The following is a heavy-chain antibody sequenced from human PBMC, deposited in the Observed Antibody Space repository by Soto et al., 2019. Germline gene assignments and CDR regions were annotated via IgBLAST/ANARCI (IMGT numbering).Heavy chain of an antibody. CDR3: ARDYLHYDFWSGLGDY. CDR1: GYTFTSYY. CDR2: INPSGGST. D-gene: IGHD3-3*01. Sequence: GAAVKVSCKASGYTFTSYYMHWVRQAPGQGLEWMGIINPSGGSTSYARKFQGRVTMARDTSTSTVYMELSSLRSEDTAVYYCARDYLHYDFWSGLGDYWGQGTLVTVSS. V-gene: IGHV1-46*01. J-gene: IGHJ4*02.